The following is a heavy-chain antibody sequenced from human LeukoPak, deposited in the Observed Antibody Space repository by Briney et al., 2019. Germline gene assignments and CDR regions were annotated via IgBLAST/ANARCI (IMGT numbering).Heavy chain of an antibody. CDR2: IYHSGST. V-gene: IGHV4-30-2*01. CDR3: ARGRTAMVTPYYFDY. J-gene: IGHJ4*02. D-gene: IGHD5-18*01. CDR1: GGSISSGGYS. Sequence: PSETLCLTCAGSGGSISSGGYSWSWIRQPPGKGLEWIGYIYHSGSTYYNPSLQSRVTISVDRSKNQFSLKLSSATAAATAVYYCARGRTAMVTPYYFDYWGQGTLITVSS.